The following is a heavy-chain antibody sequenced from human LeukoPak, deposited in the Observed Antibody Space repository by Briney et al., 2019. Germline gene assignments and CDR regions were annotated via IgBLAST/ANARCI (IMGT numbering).Heavy chain of an antibody. V-gene: IGHV1-2*02. D-gene: IGHD7-27*01. Sequence: GASVKVSCKASGYTFTGYYMHWVRHAPGQGLEWMGWINPKTGATNYAQKFQGRVTMTRDTSIDTAYMELSRLRSDDTAMYYCVPSGDLPYFDYWGQGSPVTVSS. CDR3: VPSGDLPYFDY. CDR1: GYTFTGYY. CDR2: INPKTGAT. J-gene: IGHJ4*02.